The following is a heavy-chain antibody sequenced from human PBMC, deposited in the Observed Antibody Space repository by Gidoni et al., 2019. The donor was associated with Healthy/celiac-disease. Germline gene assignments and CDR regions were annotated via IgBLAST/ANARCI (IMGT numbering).Heavy chain of an antibody. J-gene: IGHJ6*02. V-gene: IGHV3-21*01. Sequence: EVQLVESGGGLVKPGGSLRLSCAASGFTFSSYSMNWVRQAQGKGLEWVSSISSSSSYIYYADSVKGRFTISRDKAKNSLYLQMNSLRAEDTAVYYCARDGDIVVVPAAPYYYYGMDVWGQGTTVTVSS. CDR2: ISSSSSYI. CDR1: GFTFSSYS. CDR3: ARDGDIVVVPAAPYYYYGMDV. D-gene: IGHD2-2*01.